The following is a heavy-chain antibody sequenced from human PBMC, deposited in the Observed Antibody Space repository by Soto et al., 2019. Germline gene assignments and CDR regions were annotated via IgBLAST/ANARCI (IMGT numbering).Heavy chain of an antibody. V-gene: IGHV1-18*01. J-gene: IGHJ6*02. CDR2: ISAYNGNT. CDR3: GGGGLGGDGMDV. Sequence: QVQLVQSGAEVKKPGASVKVSCKASGYTFTSYGISWVRQAPGQGLEWMGWISAYNGNTNYAQKLQGRVTMTTDTSGRTGCGGLRSVRGEEGGGECGGGGGLGGDGMDVWGQGTTVTVSS. D-gene: IGHD3-16*01. CDR1: GYTFTSYG.